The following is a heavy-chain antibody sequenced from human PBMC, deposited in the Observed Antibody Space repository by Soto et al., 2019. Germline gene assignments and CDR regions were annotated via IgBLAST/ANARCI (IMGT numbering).Heavy chain of an antibody. CDR1: GYSFTSHG. Sequence: QAELVQSGAEVKKPGASVKVSCKASGYSFTSHGITWVRQAPGQGLEWMGWISTSNGDTDIARRFQGDVAMTIDTPARPVSLELPRLRSDDSAVYYCVRNNHGAGNYYYAMDVWGQGPTVPVSS. V-gene: IGHV1-18*01. CDR2: ISTSNGDT. CDR3: VRNNHGAGNYYYAMDV. J-gene: IGHJ6*02. D-gene: IGHD3-10*01.